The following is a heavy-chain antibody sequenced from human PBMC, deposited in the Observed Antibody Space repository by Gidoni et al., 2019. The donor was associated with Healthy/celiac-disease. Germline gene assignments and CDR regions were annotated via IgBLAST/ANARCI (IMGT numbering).Heavy chain of an antibody. V-gene: IGHV4-59*01. CDR2: IYYSGST. Sequence: QVQLQESGPGLVKPSETLSLTCTVSGGSISSYYWSWIRQPPGKGLEWIGYIYYSGSTNYNPSLKSRVTISVDTSKNQFSLKLSSVTAADTAVYYCASGYSSGWLIDYWGQGTLVTVSS. CDR3: ASGYSSGWLIDY. D-gene: IGHD6-19*01. J-gene: IGHJ4*02. CDR1: GGSISSYY.